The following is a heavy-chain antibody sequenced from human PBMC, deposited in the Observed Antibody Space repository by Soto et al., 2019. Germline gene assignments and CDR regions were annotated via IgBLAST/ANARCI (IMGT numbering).Heavy chain of an antibody. CDR3: ARELKPYNSGWYFTLS. Sequence: ETLSVTSSASGGSVSSHYWGWVRQPAGKGLEGIGRIYISGNTKYKPSFKSRVTMSVDTSKNQVSLRLSSVTAADTAGYYCARELKPYNSGWYFTLSWRQGTQVTLSS. D-gene: IGHD6-19*01. CDR1: GGSVSSHY. V-gene: IGHV4-4*07. CDR2: IYISGNT. J-gene: IGHJ5*02.